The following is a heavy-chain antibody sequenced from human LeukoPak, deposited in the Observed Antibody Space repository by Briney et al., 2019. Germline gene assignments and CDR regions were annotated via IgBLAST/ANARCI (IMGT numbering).Heavy chain of an antibody. CDR3: AGDSSGYYYAFDI. CDR1: GFTFSVYY. Sequence: AGGSLRLSCAASGFTFSVYYMSWIRQAPGKGLEWVSYISSSGSTIYYADSVKGRFTISRDNAKNSLYLQMNSLRAEDTAVYYCAGDSSGYYYAFDIWGQGTMVTVSS. V-gene: IGHV3-11*01. CDR2: ISSSGSTI. J-gene: IGHJ3*02. D-gene: IGHD3-22*01.